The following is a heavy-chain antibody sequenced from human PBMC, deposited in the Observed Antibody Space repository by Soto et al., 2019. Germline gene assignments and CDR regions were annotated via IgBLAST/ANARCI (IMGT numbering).Heavy chain of an antibody. CDR2: INHSGST. Sequence: PSETLSLTCAVYGGSFSGYYWSWIRQPPGKGLEWIGEINHSGSTNYNPSLKSRVTISVDTSKNQFSLKLSSVTAADTAVYYCARAMIAARLPDVWGKGTTVS. J-gene: IGHJ6*03. CDR3: ARAMIAARLPDV. CDR1: GGSFSGYY. D-gene: IGHD6-6*01. V-gene: IGHV4-34*01.